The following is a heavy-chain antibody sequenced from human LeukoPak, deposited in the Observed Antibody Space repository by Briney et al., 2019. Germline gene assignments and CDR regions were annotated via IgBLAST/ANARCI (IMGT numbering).Heavy chain of an antibody. D-gene: IGHD3-22*01. J-gene: IGHJ4*02. V-gene: IGHV3-23*01. Sequence: GGSLRLSCAASGFTFSNYGMNWVRQAPGKGLFLVSAITGGGDTTYYSDSVKDRFTISRDNSKNTLFLQMNSLRAEDTGLYYCAKVISSGYYYDSWGQGTLVTVSS. CDR2: ITGGGDTT. CDR1: GFTFSNYG. CDR3: AKVISSGYYYDS.